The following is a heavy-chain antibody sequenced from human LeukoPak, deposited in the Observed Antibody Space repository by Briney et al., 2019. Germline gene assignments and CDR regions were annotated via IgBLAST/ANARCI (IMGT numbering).Heavy chain of an antibody. CDR2: INPSGGST. D-gene: IGHD3-3*01. J-gene: IGHJ4*02. Sequence: ASVKVSCKASGYTFTSYYMHWVRQAPGQGLEWMGIINPSGGSTSYAQKFQGRVTMTRDASTSTVYMELSSLRSEDMAVYYCARDSEWGDYPDYWGQGTLVTVSS. V-gene: IGHV1-46*01. CDR1: GYTFTSYY. CDR3: ARDSEWGDYPDY.